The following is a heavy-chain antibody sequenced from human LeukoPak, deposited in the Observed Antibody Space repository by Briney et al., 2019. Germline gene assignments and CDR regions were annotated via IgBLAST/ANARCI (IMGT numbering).Heavy chain of an antibody. CDR1: GFTFSSYG. Sequence: GGSLRLSCAASGFTFSSYGMHWVRQAPGKGLEWVAVISYDGSNKYYADSVKGRFTISRDNSKNTLYLQMNSLRAEDTAVYYCASAKIAADYGAFDIWGQGTMVTVSS. CDR3: ASAKIAADYGAFDI. J-gene: IGHJ3*02. D-gene: IGHD6-13*01. CDR2: ISYDGSNK. V-gene: IGHV3-30*03.